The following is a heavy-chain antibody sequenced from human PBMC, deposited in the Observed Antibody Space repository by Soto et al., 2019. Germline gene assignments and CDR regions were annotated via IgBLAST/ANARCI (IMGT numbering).Heavy chain of an antibody. CDR3: ARDQGDG. V-gene: IGHV3-43*01. D-gene: IGHD2-21*02. Sequence: EVQLVQSGGVVEQPGGSLRLSCEASGFTFGEYTMHWVRQAPEKRLEWISLMSWDGGTAYYADSVKGRFTISRDNSKNTLYLQMNSLRAEDTAVYYCARDQGDGWGQGTLVTVSS. CDR2: MSWDGGTA. CDR1: GFTFGEYT. J-gene: IGHJ4*02.